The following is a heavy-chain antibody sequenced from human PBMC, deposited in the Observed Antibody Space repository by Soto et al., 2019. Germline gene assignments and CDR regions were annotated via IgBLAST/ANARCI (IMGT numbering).Heavy chain of an antibody. CDR1: GGTFSSYA. D-gene: IGHD5-12*01. CDR2: IIPIFGTA. CDR3: ASWSRGDGYKYDDAFDI. V-gene: IGHV1-69*06. Sequence: QVQLVQSGAEVKKPGSSVKVSCKASGGTFSSYAISWVRQAPGQGLEWMGGIIPIFGTANYAQKFQGRVTITADKYTSTAYMELSSLRSEDTAVYYCASWSRGDGYKYDDAFDIWGQGTMVTVSS. J-gene: IGHJ3*02.